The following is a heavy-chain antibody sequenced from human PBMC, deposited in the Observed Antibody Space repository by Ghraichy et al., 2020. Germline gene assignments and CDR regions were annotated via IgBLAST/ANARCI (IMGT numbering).Heavy chain of an antibody. V-gene: IGHV4-59*08. Sequence: SETLSLTCTVSGGSISSYYWSWIRQPPGKGLEWIGYIYYSGSTNYNPSLKSRVTISVDTSKNQFSLKLSSVTAADTAVYYCARHSGLVGSPRGLRWFDPWGQGTLVTASS. CDR3: ARHSGLVGSPRGLRWFDP. J-gene: IGHJ5*02. D-gene: IGHD1-26*01. CDR2: IYYSGST. CDR1: GGSISSYY.